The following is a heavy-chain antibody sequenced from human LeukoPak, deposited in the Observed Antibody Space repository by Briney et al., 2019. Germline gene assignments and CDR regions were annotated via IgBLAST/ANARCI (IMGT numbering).Heavy chain of an antibody. J-gene: IGHJ4*02. D-gene: IGHD2/OR15-2a*01. CDR2: INHSGST. Sequence: SDTLSLTCAVYGGSLSGYYWSWIRQPPGKGLEWIGEINHSGSTNYNPSLKSRVTISVDTSKNQFSLTLSSVSAADTAVYYCARTEYGLKYYFDHSVQGRLVTDSS. CDR1: GGSLSGYY. CDR3: ARTEYGLKYYFDH. V-gene: IGHV4-34*01.